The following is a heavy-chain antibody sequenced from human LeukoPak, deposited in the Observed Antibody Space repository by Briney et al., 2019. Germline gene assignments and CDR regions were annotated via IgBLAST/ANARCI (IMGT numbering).Heavy chain of an antibody. Sequence: PSESLSLTCAVYGGSFRNYYWSWISQPPGKGLEWIGEINHSGSTKYNPSLKSRVTISVDRSKNQFSLKLSSVTAADTAVYYCARGPDFYDSSGYYPIWGQGTLVTVSS. CDR1: GGSFRNYY. CDR2: INHSGST. D-gene: IGHD3-22*01. CDR3: ARGPDFYDSSGYYPI. V-gene: IGHV4-34*01. J-gene: IGHJ4*02.